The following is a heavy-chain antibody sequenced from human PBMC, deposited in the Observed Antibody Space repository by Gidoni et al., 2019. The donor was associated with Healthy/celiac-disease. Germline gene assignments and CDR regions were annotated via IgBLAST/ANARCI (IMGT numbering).Heavy chain of an antibody. J-gene: IGHJ6*02. Sequence: EVQLVESGGGLVQPCGSLRLPCAASGLTVSSTYMGWVRQAPGKGLVWVSGIYSGGSTYYADSGKGRFTISRDNSKNPLYLQMNSLRAEDTAVYYCASDLAMGRGYGMDVWGQGTTVTVSS. CDR2: IYSGGST. CDR1: GLTVSSTY. D-gene: IGHD3-10*01. V-gene: IGHV3-66*01. CDR3: ASDLAMGRGYGMDV.